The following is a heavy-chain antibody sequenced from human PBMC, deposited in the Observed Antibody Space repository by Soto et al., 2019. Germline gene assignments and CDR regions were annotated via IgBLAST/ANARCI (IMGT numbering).Heavy chain of an antibody. D-gene: IGHD6-19*01. J-gene: IGHJ3*02. CDR2: IYYSGST. Sequence: SETLSLTCTVSGGSISSYYWSWIRQPPGKGLEWIGYIYYSGSTNYNPSLKSRVTISVDTSKNQFSLKLSSVTAADTAVYYCARDRGYSSGWHVGPLAIWGQGTMVTVSS. CDR3: ARDRGYSSGWHVGPLAI. CDR1: GGSISSYY. V-gene: IGHV4-59*01.